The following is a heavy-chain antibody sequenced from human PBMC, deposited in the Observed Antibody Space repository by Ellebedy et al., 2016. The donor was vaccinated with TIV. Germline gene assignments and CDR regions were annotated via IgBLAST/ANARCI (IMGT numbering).Heavy chain of an antibody. CDR2: IGVKT. Sequence: GESLKISCAASGFTFNNYAMTWVRQAPGKGLEWISTIGVKTYYADSVKGRFPISRDNSRNTVYLQMNSLTVEDTDVYYCSKERATGSYSTDVCDIWGQGTMVTVSS. CDR3: SKERATGSYSTDVCDI. D-gene: IGHD1-26*01. J-gene: IGHJ3*02. CDR1: GFTFNNYA. V-gene: IGHV3-23*01.